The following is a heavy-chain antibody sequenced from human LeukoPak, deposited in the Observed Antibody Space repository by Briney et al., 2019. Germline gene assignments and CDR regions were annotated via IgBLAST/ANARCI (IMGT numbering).Heavy chain of an antibody. CDR2: IYYSGST. CDR1: GGSISSYY. Sequence: SETLSLTCTVSGGSISSYYWSWIRQPPGKGLEWIGYIYYSGSTNYNPSLKSRVTISVDTSKNQFSLKLSSVTAADTAVYYCARNGIYCSSTSCYREDWFDPWGQGTLVTVSS. V-gene: IGHV4-59*01. CDR3: ARNGIYCSSTSCYREDWFDP. D-gene: IGHD2-2*02. J-gene: IGHJ5*02.